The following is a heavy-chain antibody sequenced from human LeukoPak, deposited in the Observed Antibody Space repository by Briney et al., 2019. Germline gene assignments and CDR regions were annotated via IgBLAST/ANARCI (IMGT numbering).Heavy chain of an antibody. Sequence: GGSLRLSCAASGFTFSSYWMSWVRRAPGKGLEWVANIKQDGSEKYYVDSVKGRFTISRDNAKNSLYLQMNSLRSEDTAVYYCARETGDDYYYYHYMDVWGKGTTVTVSS. D-gene: IGHD7-27*01. J-gene: IGHJ6*03. CDR1: GFTFSSYW. CDR3: ARETGDDYYYYHYMDV. V-gene: IGHV3-7*03. CDR2: IKQDGSEK.